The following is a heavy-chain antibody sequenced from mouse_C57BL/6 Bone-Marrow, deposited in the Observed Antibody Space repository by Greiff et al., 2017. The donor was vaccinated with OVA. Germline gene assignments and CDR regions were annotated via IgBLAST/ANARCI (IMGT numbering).Heavy chain of an antibody. CDR2: ISSGGSYT. CDR3: ARRLPKYYGSSWGLAY. J-gene: IGHJ3*01. D-gene: IGHD1-1*01. CDR1: GFTFSSYG. Sequence: EVQLVESGGDLVKPGGSLKLSCAASGFTFSSYGMSWVRQTPDKRLEWVATISSGGSYTYYPDSVKGRFTISRDNAKNTLYLQMSSLKSEDTAMYYCARRLPKYYGSSWGLAYWGQGILVTVAA. V-gene: IGHV5-6*01.